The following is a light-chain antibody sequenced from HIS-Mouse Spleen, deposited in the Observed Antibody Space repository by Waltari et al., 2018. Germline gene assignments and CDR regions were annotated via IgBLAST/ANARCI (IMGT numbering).Light chain of an antibody. Sequence: SYELTQPPSVSVSPGQTARITCSGDALPKQYAYWYQQEPGQAPVLVIYKDSERPSGIPERFSGSSSGTTVTLSISGVQAEDEADYYCQSADSSGTYVFGGGTKLTVL. CDR1: ALPKQY. J-gene: IGLJ2*01. CDR2: KDS. V-gene: IGLV3-25*03. CDR3: QSADSSGTYV.